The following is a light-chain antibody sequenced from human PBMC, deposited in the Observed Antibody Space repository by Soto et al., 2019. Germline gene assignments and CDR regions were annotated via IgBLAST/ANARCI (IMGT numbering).Light chain of an antibody. CDR1: QSISSW. CDR2: KSS. V-gene: IGKV1-5*03. CDR3: QRYNSYST. J-gene: IGKJ4*01. Sequence: DIQLTQSPSTLSSSVGDRVTITCRASQSISSWLAWYQQKPGQAPKLLIYKSSSLESGVPSRFSGSGSGTEFPLTISSLHPDVFATYCCQRYNSYSTFGGGTKVEIK.